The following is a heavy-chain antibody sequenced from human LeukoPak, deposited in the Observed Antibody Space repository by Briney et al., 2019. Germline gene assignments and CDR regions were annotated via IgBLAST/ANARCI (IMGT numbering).Heavy chain of an antibody. J-gene: IGHJ3*02. D-gene: IGHD2-15*01. V-gene: IGHV3-48*02. Sequence: GGSLRLSCAASGFTFSSYSMNWVRQAPGKGLEWVSYISSSSSTVYYADSAKGRFTISRDNAKNSLYLQMNSLRDEDTAVYYCARDIYCSGDSCYTGALDIWGQGTMVPVSS. CDR3: ARDIYCSGDSCYTGALDI. CDR2: ISSSSSTV. CDR1: GFTFSSYS.